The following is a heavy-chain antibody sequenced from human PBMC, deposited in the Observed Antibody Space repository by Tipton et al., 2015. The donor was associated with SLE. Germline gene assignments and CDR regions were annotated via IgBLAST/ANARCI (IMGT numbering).Heavy chain of an antibody. CDR2: IYYSGST. D-gene: IGHD3-10*01. CDR1: GGSISSYY. CDR3: ARHVTYYGSGRVWFDP. V-gene: IGHV4-59*08. J-gene: IGHJ5*02. Sequence: TLSLTCTVSGGSISSYYWSWIRQPPGKGLEWIGYIYYSGSTNYNPSLKSRVTISVDTSKNSFSLKLSSGTAADTAVYYCARHVTYYGSGRVWFDPWGQGTLVTVSS.